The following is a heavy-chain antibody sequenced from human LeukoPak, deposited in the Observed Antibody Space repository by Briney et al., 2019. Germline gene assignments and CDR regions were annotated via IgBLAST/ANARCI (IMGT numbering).Heavy chain of an antibody. CDR2: IYYTGTT. J-gene: IGHJ6*02. V-gene: IGHV4-59*01. CDR1: GGSISNSY. Sequence: SGTLSLTCAVSGGSISNSYWSWIRQPPGKALEWIGYIYYTGTTKYNPSLKSRATISLDTSKNQFSLKLTSVTAADTALFFCARGYDIDVWGQGTTVTVSS. CDR3: ARGYDIDV.